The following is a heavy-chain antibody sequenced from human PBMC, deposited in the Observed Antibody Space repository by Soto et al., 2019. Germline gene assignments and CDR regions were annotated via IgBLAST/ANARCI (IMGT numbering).Heavy chain of an antibody. J-gene: IGHJ5*02. CDR2: ISYDGSNK. V-gene: IGHV3-30-3*01. Sequence: PGGSLRLSCAASGFTFSSYAMHWVRQAPGKGLEWVAVISYDGSNKYYADSVKGRFTISRDNSKNTLYLQMNSLRAEDTAVYYCASYCSSTSCPQAWGQGTLVTVSS. CDR1: GFTFSSYA. D-gene: IGHD2-2*01. CDR3: ASYCSSTSCPQA.